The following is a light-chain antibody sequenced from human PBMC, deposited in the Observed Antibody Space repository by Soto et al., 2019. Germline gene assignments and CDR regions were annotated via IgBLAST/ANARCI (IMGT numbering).Light chain of an antibody. CDR2: GAS. CDR3: QQYGSSPPIT. V-gene: IGKV3-20*01. Sequence: EIVLTQSPGTLSLSPGERATLSCRASHSVSSSYLAWYQQKPGQAPRLLIYGASSRATGIPDRFSGSGCGTDFTLTISSLEPEDFAVYYCQQYGSSPPITFGQGTRLEIQ. CDR1: HSVSSSY. J-gene: IGKJ5*01.